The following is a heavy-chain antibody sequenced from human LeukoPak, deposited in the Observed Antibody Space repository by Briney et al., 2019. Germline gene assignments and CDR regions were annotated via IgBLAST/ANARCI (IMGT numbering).Heavy chain of an antibody. J-gene: IGHJ5*02. Sequence: RPSETLSLTCTVSGGSISSFYWSWIRQPPGKGVEWIGYIYNTENTNYNPSLKSRVTISVDTSKNQFSLKVKSVTASDTAVYYCASSKPDLDTWGQGTLVTVSS. V-gene: IGHV4-59*08. CDR2: IYNTENT. D-gene: IGHD2-2*01. CDR1: GGSISSFY. CDR3: ASSKPDLDT.